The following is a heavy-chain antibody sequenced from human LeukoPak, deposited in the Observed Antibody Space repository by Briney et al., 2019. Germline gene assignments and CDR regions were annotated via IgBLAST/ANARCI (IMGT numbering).Heavy chain of an antibody. Sequence: PSETLSLTCTVSGASDNYYWGWIRQPPGKGLEWIGTMYYGGTTYYNPSLKRRVTISVDTSKNQFSLKLTSVTAADTAVYYCARHRSDGTYPLDYWGQGALVTVSS. J-gene: IGHJ4*02. V-gene: IGHV4-39*01. CDR1: GASDNYY. D-gene: IGHD1-26*01. CDR3: ARHRSDGTYPLDY. CDR2: MYYGGTT.